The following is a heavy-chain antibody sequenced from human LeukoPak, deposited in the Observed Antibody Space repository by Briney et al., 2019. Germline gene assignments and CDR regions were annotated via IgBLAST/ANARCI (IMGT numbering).Heavy chain of an antibody. Sequence: RASVKVSCKASGYTFTSYGISWVRQAPGQGLEWMGRIIPILGIANYAQKFQGRVTITADKSTSTAYMELSSLRSEDTAVYYCARDHRYSSSWYLFDPWGQGTLVTVSS. CDR1: GYTFTSYG. CDR2: IIPILGIA. V-gene: IGHV1-69*04. D-gene: IGHD6-13*01. CDR3: ARDHRYSSSWYLFDP. J-gene: IGHJ5*02.